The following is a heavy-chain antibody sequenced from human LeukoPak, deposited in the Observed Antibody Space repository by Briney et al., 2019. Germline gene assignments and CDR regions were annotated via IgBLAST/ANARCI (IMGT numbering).Heavy chain of an antibody. J-gene: IGHJ5*02. V-gene: IGHV1-58*02. CDR3: AAERYEDHCCWFDP. CDR2: IVVASGYR. Sequence: ASVKVSCKTSGFTFGTSTMQWVRHAPGQGLEWIGWIVVASGYREYAQKLQERVTITTDMSTSTSYLELRSLESEDTAVYYCAAERYEDHCCWFDPWGQGTLVTVSS. D-gene: IGHD1-14*01. CDR1: GFTFGTST.